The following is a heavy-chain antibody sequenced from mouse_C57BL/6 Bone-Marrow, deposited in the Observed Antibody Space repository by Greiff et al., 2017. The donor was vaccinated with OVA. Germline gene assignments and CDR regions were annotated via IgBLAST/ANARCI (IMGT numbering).Heavy chain of an antibody. CDR1: GYTFTDYY. CDR2: INPNNGGT. D-gene: IGHD2-10*01. Sequence: EVQLQQSGPELVKPGASVKISCKASGYTFTDYYMNWVKQSHGKSLEWIGDINPNNGGTSYNQKFKGKATLTVDKSSSTAYMELRSLTSEDSAVYYCARSYPMDYWGQGTSVTVSS. CDR3: ARSYPMDY. V-gene: IGHV1-26*01. J-gene: IGHJ4*01.